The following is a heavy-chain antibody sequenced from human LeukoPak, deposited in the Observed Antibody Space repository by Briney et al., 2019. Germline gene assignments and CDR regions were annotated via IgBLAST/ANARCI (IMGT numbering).Heavy chain of an antibody. V-gene: IGHV3-11*04. CDR2: ISSSGNNI. CDR3: ARDWAGGPHDY. Sequence: GGSLRLSCAASGFTFSDYYMSWIRQAPGKGLEWVSYISSSGNNIYYADSVKGRCTISRDNAKNSLYLQMNSLRAEDTAVYYCARDWAGGPHDYWGQGTLVTVSS. D-gene: IGHD3-10*01. J-gene: IGHJ4*02. CDR1: GFTFSDYY.